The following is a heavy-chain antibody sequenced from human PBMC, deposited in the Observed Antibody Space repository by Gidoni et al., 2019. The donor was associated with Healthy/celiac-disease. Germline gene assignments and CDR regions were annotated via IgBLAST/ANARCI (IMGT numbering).Heavy chain of an antibody. CDR1: GFTFSSYG. CDR3: AKEGAADFDY. V-gene: IGHV3-30*18. CDR2: ISYDGSNK. Sequence: QVQLVESGGGVVQPGRSLRLSCAASGFTFSSYGMPWVRQAPGKGLEWVAVISYDGSNKYYADSVKGRFTISRDNSKNTLYLQMNSLRAEDTAVYYCAKEGAADFDYWGQGTLVTVSS. D-gene: IGHD6-13*01. J-gene: IGHJ4*02.